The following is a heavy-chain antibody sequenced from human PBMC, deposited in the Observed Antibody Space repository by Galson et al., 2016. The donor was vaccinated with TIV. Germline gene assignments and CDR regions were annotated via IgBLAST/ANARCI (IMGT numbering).Heavy chain of an antibody. CDR2: FFHPGAV. CDR3: TRHIGGDFGDY. V-gene: IGHV4-38-2*02. D-gene: IGHD2-21*02. CDR1: GYSINSHYF. J-gene: IGHJ4*02. Sequence: SETLSLTCTVSGYSINSHYFWAWLRQPPGKGLEWIGSFFHPGAVYYNPSLERRVTMSGDTSKNHFSLRLTSVTAADTAIYYCTRHIGGDFGDYVGQRILVTVSS.